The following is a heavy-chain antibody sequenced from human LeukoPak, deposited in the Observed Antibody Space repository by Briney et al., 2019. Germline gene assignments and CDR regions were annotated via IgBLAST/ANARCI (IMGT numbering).Heavy chain of an antibody. Sequence: ASVKVSCKASVGTFSSYAISWVRQAPGQGLEWMGGIIPIFGTANYAQKFQGRVTITADESTSTAYMELSSLRSEDTAVYYCARGGYSYGYAYWGQGTLVTVSS. V-gene: IGHV1-69*13. CDR2: IIPIFGTA. CDR3: ARGGYSYGYAY. CDR1: VGTFSSYA. D-gene: IGHD5-18*01. J-gene: IGHJ4*02.